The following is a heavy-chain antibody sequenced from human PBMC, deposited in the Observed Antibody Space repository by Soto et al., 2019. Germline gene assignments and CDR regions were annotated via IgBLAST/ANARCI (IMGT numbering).Heavy chain of an antibody. CDR3: ARWGGNDNWYFDL. CDR2: IGTGGGT. D-gene: IGHD1-1*01. CDR1: GFTFRSHE. V-gene: IGHV3-13*01. Sequence: TGGSLRLSCAGSGFTFRSHEMHWVRQGTGKGLEWVSGIGTGGGTYYPGSVKGRFTISRENAKNSLYLQMNSLRSGDTAVYYCARWGGNDNWYFDLWGRGTLVTVSS. J-gene: IGHJ2*01.